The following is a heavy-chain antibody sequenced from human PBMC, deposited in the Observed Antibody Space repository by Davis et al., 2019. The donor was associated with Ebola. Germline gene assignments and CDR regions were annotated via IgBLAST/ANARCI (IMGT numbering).Heavy chain of an antibody. CDR3: ARDLRQGYCSGGSCYSGRSYFDY. J-gene: IGHJ4*02. D-gene: IGHD2-15*01. CDR1: GYTFTSYG. Sequence: ASVKVSCKASGYTFTSYGISWVRQAPGQGLEWMGWISAYNGNTNYAQKLQGRVTMTTDTSTSTAYMELRRLRSDDTAVYYCARDLRQGYCSGGSCYSGRSYFDYWGQGTLVTVSS. CDR2: ISAYNGNT. V-gene: IGHV1-18*01.